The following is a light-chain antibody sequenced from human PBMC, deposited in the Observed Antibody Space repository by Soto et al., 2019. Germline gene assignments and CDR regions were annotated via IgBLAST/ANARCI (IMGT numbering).Light chain of an antibody. V-gene: IGLV2-11*01. CDR2: DVS. CDR3: SSFAGTYTSA. CDR1: SSDVGGYNY. Sequence: QSALTQPRSVSGSPGQSVTISCTGTSSDVGGYNYVSWYQHNPGKAPKLMIFDVSARPSGVPDRFSGSKSGNTASLTISGLQAEDEADYYCSSFAGTYTSAFGGGIKLTVL. J-gene: IGLJ2*01.